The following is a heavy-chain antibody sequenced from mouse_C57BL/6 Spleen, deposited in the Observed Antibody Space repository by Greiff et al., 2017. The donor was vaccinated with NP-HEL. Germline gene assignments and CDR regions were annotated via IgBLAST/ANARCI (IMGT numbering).Heavy chain of an antibody. CDR3: ASRAYGSSYYAMDY. CDR2: ISPGGDYI. D-gene: IGHD1-1*01. V-gene: IGHV5S21*01. CDR1: GFTFSSYA. Sequence: EVMLVESGEGLVKPGGSLKLSCAASGFTFSSYAMSWVRQTPEQRLEWVAYISPGGDYIYYADTVKGRFTLSRDNATNTPYLQMSSLKSEDTAMYYCASRAYGSSYYAMDYWGQGTSVTVSS. J-gene: IGHJ4*01.